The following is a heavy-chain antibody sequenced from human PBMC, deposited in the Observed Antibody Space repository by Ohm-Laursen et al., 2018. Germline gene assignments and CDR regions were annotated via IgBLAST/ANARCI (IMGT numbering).Heavy chain of an antibody. V-gene: IGHV4-31*03. J-gene: IGHJ4*02. D-gene: IGHD3-16*01. CDR2: IYYSGST. Sequence: TLSLTCTVSGGSISSGGYYWSWIRQHPGKGLEWLGHIYYSGSTHYNPSLKSRVTISVDTSKNQISLKLSSVTAADTAVYYCARGGYNYASRVDYWGQGTLVTVSS. CDR1: GGSISSGGYY. CDR3: ARGGYNYASRVDY.